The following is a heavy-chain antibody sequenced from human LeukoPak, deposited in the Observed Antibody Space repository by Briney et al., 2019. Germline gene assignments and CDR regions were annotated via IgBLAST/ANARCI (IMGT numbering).Heavy chain of an antibody. V-gene: IGHV3-7*01. J-gene: IGHJ3*02. CDR3: ATEYCSGGRCYSGAFDI. Sequence: PGGSLRLSCAAPGFTFSSYWMNWVRQAPGKGLEWVANIKEDGNEKYYVDSVKGRFTISRDNAKNSLFLQMNSLRAEDTAVYYCATEYCSGGRCYSGAFDIWGQGTLVSVSS. D-gene: IGHD2-15*01. CDR1: GFTFSSYW. CDR2: IKEDGNEK.